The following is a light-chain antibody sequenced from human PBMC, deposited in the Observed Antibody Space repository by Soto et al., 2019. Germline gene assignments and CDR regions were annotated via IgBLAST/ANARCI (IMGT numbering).Light chain of an antibody. J-gene: IGKJ3*01. V-gene: IGKV3-11*01. CDR2: DIS. CDR1: QSVSNY. CDR3: QQRVT. Sequence: EIVLTQSTGTLSLSPGETATLSCRASQSVSNYLAWFQQKPGQPPRLLIYDISKRATGIPARFSGSGSGTDFTLTISRLEPEDFAVYYCQQRVTFGPGTKVDIK.